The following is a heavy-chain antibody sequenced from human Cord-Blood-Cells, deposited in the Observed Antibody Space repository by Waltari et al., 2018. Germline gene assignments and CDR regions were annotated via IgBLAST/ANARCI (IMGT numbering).Heavy chain of an antibody. CDR2: INPNSGGT. CDR1: GYTFTGYY. V-gene: IGHV1-2*04. J-gene: IGHJ2*01. CDR3: ARGGIMAAAGTGYFDL. Sequence: QVQLVQSGAEVKKPGASVKVSCKASGYTFTGYYMHWVRQAPGQGLEWMGWINPNSGGTNYAQKLQGWVTMTRDTSISTAYMELSSLRSDDTAVYYCARGGIMAAAGTGYFDLWGRGTLVTVSS. D-gene: IGHD6-13*01.